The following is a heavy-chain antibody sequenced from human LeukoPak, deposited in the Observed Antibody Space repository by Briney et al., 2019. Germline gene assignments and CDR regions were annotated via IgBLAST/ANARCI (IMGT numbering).Heavy chain of an antibody. V-gene: IGHV3-23*01. CDR1: GFTFSSYA. Sequence: ETGGSLRLSCAASGFTFSSYAMSWVRQAPGKGLEWVSAISGSGVSTYYADSVKGRFTISRDNSKNTLYLQMNSLRAEDTAVYYCAKGGSSGYYYYFDYWGQGTLVTVSS. CDR3: AKGGSSGYYYYFDY. J-gene: IGHJ4*02. CDR2: ISGSGVST. D-gene: IGHD3-22*01.